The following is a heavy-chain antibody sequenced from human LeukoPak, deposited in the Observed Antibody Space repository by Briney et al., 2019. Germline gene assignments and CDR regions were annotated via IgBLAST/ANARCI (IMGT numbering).Heavy chain of an antibody. V-gene: IGHV3-66*01. CDR3: ARGTVTMVDY. Sequence: GGSLTLSCSASGFTLSSNYMSWVRQAPGRGLEWVSVIYSGGSTYYAVSVKGRFTISRDNSKNTLFLQMNSLRAGDTAVYYCARGTVTMVDYWGQGTLVTVSS. CDR2: IYSGGST. D-gene: IGHD3-10*01. CDR1: GFTLSSNY. J-gene: IGHJ4*02.